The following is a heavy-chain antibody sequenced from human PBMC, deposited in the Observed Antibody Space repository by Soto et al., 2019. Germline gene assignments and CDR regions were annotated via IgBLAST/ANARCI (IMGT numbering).Heavy chain of an antibody. CDR3: ARGPIVVPLLWFGELYDY. CDR1: GGSISSYY. J-gene: IGHJ4*02. CDR2: INHSGST. D-gene: IGHD3-10*01. V-gene: IGHV4-34*01. Sequence: QVQLQESGPGLVKPSETLSLTCTVSGGSISSYYWSWIRQPPGKGLEWIGEINHSGSTNYNPSLKSRVTISVDTSKNQFSLKLSSVTAADTAVYYCARGPIVVPLLWFGELYDYWGQGTLVTVSS.